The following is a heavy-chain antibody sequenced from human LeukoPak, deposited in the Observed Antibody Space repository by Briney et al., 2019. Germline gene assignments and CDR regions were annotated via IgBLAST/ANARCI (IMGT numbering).Heavy chain of an antibody. J-gene: IGHJ4*02. D-gene: IGHD2-15*01. V-gene: IGHV1-69*13. Sequence: ASVKVPCKASGGTFSSYAISWVRQAPGQGLEWMGGIIPIFGTANYAQKFQGRVTITADESTSTAYMELSSLRSEDTAVYYCARERLREGGGNYFDYWGQGTLVTVSS. CDR1: GGTFSSYA. CDR3: ARERLREGGGNYFDY. CDR2: IIPIFGTA.